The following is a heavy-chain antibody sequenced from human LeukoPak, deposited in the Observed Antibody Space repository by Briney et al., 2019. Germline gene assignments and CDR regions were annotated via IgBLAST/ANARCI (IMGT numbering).Heavy chain of an antibody. Sequence: SGGSLRLSCAASGFTFSSYGMHWVRQAPGKGLEWVAVIWYDGSNKYYADSVKGRFTISRDNSKNTLYLQMNSLRAEDTAVYYCARDHEDIVVVGPDASTFDYWGQGTLVTVSS. J-gene: IGHJ4*02. CDR2: IWYDGSNK. D-gene: IGHD2-2*01. CDR1: GFTFSSYG. CDR3: ARDHEDIVVVGPDASTFDY. V-gene: IGHV3-33*01.